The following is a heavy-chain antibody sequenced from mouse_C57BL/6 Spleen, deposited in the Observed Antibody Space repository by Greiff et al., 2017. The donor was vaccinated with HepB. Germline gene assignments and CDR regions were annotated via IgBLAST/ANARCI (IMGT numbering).Heavy chain of an antibody. D-gene: IGHD2-10*01. J-gene: IGHJ2*01. CDR2: INPNNGGT. Sequence: VQLKQSGPELVKPGASVKISCKASGYTFTDYYMNWVKQSHGKSLEWIGDINPNNGGTSYNQKFKGKATLTVDKSSSTAYMELRSLTSEDSAVYYCARISYYGNYFDYWGQGTTLTVSS. V-gene: IGHV1-26*01. CDR1: GYTFTDYY. CDR3: ARISYYGNYFDY.